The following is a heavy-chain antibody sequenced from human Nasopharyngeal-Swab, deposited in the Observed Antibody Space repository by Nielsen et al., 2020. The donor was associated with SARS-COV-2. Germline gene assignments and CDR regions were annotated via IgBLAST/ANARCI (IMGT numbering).Heavy chain of an antibody. Sequence: GESLISCAASGFTFSSSWIHWVRQAPGKGLVWVSRINPDGRSTAYADSVKGRFTISRDNAKNTVYLQMNSLRAEDTAVYYCARGKDCGGGSCNGYHYYGMDVWGLGTTVTVSS. D-gene: IGHD2-15*01. J-gene: IGHJ6*02. CDR2: INPDGRST. CDR1: GFTFSSSW. V-gene: IGHV3-74*01. CDR3: ARGKDCGGGSCNGYHYYGMDV.